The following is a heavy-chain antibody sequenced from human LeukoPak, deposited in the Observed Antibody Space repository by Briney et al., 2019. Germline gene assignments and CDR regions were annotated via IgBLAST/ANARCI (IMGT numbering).Heavy chain of an antibody. V-gene: IGHV4-39*02. CDR1: GDSISSGSFY. Sequence: KSSETLSLTCSFSGDSISSGSFYLGWIRQPPGEGLEWIGSVHYSGDTHHNPALRSRVAMSLDTSNKRFFLRLYSVTASDTAVYYCVRPRFNPAFFDNSGYYMDVWGRGTTVTVSS. J-gene: IGHJ6*03. D-gene: IGHD3-22*01. CDR3: VRPRFNPAFFDNSGYYMDV. CDR2: VHYSGDT.